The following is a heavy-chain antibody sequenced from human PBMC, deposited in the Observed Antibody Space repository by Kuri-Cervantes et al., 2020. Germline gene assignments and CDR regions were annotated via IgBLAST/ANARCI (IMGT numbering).Heavy chain of an antibody. D-gene: IGHD6-13*01. V-gene: IGHV1-69*13. CDR3: AGEGYSSSWYSALHFDY. Sequence: SVKVSCKASGGTFSSYAISWVRQAPGQGLEWMGGIIPIFGTANYAQKFQGRVTNTADESTSTAYMELSSLRSDDTAVYYCAGEGYSSSWYSALHFDYWGQGTLVTVSS. CDR1: GGTFSSYA. CDR2: IIPIFGTA. J-gene: IGHJ4*02.